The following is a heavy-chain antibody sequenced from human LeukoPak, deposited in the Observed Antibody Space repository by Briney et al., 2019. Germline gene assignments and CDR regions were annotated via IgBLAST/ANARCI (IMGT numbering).Heavy chain of an antibody. Sequence: PGGSLRLSCAASGFTFSSYGMHWVRQAPGKGLEWVAVIWYGGSNEYYADSVKGRFTISRDNSKNTLYLRMNSLRAEDTAVYYCAKGYRLSTVVPAADYYYYYGMDVWGQGTTVTVSS. CDR2: IWYGGSNE. CDR3: AKGYRLSTVVPAADYYYYYGMDV. D-gene: IGHD2-2*01. V-gene: IGHV3-30*02. CDR1: GFTFSSYG. J-gene: IGHJ6*02.